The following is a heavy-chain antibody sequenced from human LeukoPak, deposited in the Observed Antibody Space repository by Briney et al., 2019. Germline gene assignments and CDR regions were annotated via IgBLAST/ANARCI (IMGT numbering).Heavy chain of an antibody. CDR2: ISGSGGST. CDR3: AKSKQLAITWFDP. J-gene: IGHJ5*02. D-gene: IGHD5-12*01. Sequence: GGSLRLSCAASGYTFSSYAMSWVRQAPGKGLEWVSAISGSGGSTYYADSVKGWFTISRDNSKNTLYLQMNSLRAEDTAVYYCAKSKQLAITWFDPWGQGTLVTVSS. V-gene: IGHV3-23*01. CDR1: GYTFSSYA.